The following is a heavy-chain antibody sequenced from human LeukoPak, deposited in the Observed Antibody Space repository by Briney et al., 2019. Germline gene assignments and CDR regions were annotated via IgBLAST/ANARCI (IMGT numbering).Heavy chain of an antibody. V-gene: IGHV3-48*03. CDR1: GFTFSMYE. J-gene: IGHJ4*02. Sequence: GGSLRLSCAASGFTFSMYEMNWIRQAPGKGLEWVSYIVSSGSAIYYADSVRGRFTISRDNAKNSLYLQMNSLRAEDTAVYYCARVGYFGSGSYYTGGHYFDYWGQGTLVAVSS. CDR2: IVSSGSAI. D-gene: IGHD3-10*01. CDR3: ARVGYFGSGSYYTGGHYFDY.